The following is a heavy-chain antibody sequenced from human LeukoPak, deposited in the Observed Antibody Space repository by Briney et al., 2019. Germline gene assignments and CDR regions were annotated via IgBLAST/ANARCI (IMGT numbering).Heavy chain of an antibody. CDR3: ARDVGSGRHSAGWT. V-gene: IGHV3-53*01. D-gene: IGHD3-10*01. CDR1: GFTVSSNY. J-gene: IGHJ5*02. Sequence: GGSLRLSCAASGFTVSSNYMSWVRQAPGKGLEWVSVIYSGGSTYYADSVKGRFTISRDNSKNTLYLQMNSLRAEDTAVYYCARDVGSGRHSAGWTWGQGTLVTVSS. CDR2: IYSGGST.